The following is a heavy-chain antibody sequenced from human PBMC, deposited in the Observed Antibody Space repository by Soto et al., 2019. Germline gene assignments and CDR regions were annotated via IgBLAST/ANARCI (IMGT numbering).Heavy chain of an antibody. V-gene: IGHV1-69*02. CDR3: ARAPVNDIAVVPAASDY. Sequence: GASVKVSCKASGGTFSSYTISWVRQAPGQGLEWMGRIIPILGIANYAQKFQGRVTITADKSTSTAYMELSSLRSEDTAVYYCARAPVNDIAVVPAASDYWGQGTLVTVSS. D-gene: IGHD2-2*01. J-gene: IGHJ4*02. CDR2: IIPILGIA. CDR1: GGTFSSYT.